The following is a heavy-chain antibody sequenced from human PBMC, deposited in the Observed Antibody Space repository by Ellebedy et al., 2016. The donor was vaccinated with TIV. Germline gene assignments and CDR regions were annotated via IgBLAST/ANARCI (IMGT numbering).Heavy chain of an antibody. J-gene: IGHJ6*02. V-gene: IGHV3-11*01. CDR3: ARANDSSGYYSGPGVYYYYGMDV. CDR1: GFTFSDYY. D-gene: IGHD3-22*01. CDR2: ISSSGSTI. Sequence: GESLKISCAASGFTFSDYYMSWIRQAPGKGLEWVSYISSSGSTIYYADSVKGRFTISRDNAKNSLYLQMNSLRAEDTAVYYCARANDSSGYYSGPGVYYYYGMDVWGQGTTVTVSS.